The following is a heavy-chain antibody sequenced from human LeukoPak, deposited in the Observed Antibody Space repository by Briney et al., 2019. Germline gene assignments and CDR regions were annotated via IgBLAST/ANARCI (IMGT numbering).Heavy chain of an antibody. D-gene: IGHD3-10*01. CDR2: ISYDGSNK. CDR1: GFTFSNAW. Sequence: GGSLRLSCAASGFTFSNAWMSWVRQAPGKGLEWVAVISYDGSNKYYADSVKGRFTISRDNSKNTLYLQMNSLRAEDTAVYYCAKDTSRSMVRGGWWFDPWGQGTLVTVSS. V-gene: IGHV3-30*18. CDR3: AKDTSRSMVRGGWWFDP. J-gene: IGHJ5*02.